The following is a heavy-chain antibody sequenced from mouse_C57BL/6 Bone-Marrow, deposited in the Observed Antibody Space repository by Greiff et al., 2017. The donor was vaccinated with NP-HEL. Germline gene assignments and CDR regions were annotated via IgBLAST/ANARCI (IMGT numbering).Heavy chain of an antibody. Sequence: QVQLQQPGAELVRPGTSVKLSCKASGYTFTSYWMHWVKQRPGQGLEWIGVIDPSDSYTNYNQKFKGKATLTVDTSSSTAYMQLSSLTSEDSAVYYCARWGSSHVYYAMDYWGQGTSVTVSS. J-gene: IGHJ4*01. D-gene: IGHD1-1*01. CDR1: GYTFTSYW. CDR3: ARWGSSHVYYAMDY. CDR2: IDPSDSYT. V-gene: IGHV1-59*01.